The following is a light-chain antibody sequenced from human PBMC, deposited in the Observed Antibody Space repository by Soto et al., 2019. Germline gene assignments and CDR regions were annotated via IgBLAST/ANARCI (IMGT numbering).Light chain of an antibody. CDR3: QHYNNWPPWT. J-gene: IGKJ1*01. Sequence: VLTQSPGTLSLSPGERATLSCRASQSVSSNLAWYQQKPGQAPRLLIYGASTRATGIPARFSGSGSGTEFTLTISSLQSEDFAVYYCQHYNNWPPWTFGQGTKVDI. CDR2: GAS. CDR1: QSVSSN. V-gene: IGKV3-15*01.